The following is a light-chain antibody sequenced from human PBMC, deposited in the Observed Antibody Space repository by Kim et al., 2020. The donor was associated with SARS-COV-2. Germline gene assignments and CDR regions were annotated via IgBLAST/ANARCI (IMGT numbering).Light chain of an antibody. CDR1: SGHSDYA. J-gene: IGLJ3*02. V-gene: IGLV4-69*01. Sequence: QLVMTQSPSASASLGASVTFTCTLTSGHSDYAIAWHQQQPEKGPRFLMKINSVGTLVKGEGIPGRFSGSSSGTERYLTISSRQSEDEADYYCQTWGFGFRVFGGGTKLTVL. CDR2: INSVGTL. CDR3: QTWGFGFRV.